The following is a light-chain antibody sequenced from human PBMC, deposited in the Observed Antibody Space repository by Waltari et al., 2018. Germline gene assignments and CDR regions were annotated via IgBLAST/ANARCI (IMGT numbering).Light chain of an antibody. J-gene: IGLJ3*02. CDR2: DVS. Sequence: QSALTQPTSVSGSPGQSITISCTGTSSDVGGYNYVSWYQQHPGKAPKLMIYDVSKRPSGVSNRFSGSKSGNTVSLTISGLQAEDEADYYCSSYTSSSTSWVFGGGTKLTVL. CDR1: SSDVGGYNY. CDR3: SSYTSSSTSWV. V-gene: IGLV2-14*01.